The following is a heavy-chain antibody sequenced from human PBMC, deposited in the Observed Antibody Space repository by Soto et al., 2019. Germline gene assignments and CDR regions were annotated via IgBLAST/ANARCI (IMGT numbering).Heavy chain of an antibody. J-gene: IGHJ5*02. V-gene: IGHV3-23*01. CDR1: GFTFSSYA. Sequence: EVQLLESGGGLVQPGGSLRLSCAASGFTFSSYAMSWVRQAPGKGLEWVSAISGSGGSTYYADSVKGRFTISRDNSNNTLYLQMNGRRAEDTAVYYCAKAFGDGTVRSWFDPWGQGTLFTVCS. D-gene: IGHD3-10*01. CDR3: AKAFGDGTVRSWFDP. CDR2: ISGSGGST.